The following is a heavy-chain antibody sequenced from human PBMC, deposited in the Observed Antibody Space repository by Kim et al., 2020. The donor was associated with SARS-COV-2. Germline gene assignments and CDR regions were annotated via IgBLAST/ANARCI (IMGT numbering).Heavy chain of an antibody. CDR3: AREAGSGGSCYDY. CDR1: GYTFTGYY. D-gene: IGHD2-15*01. J-gene: IGHJ4*02. Sequence: ASVKVSCKASGYTFTGYYMHWVRQAPGQGLEWMGWINPNSGGTNYAQKFQGRVTRTRDTSISTAYMELSRLRSDDTAVYYCAREAGSGGSCYDYWGQGTLVTVSS. CDR2: INPNSGGT. V-gene: IGHV1-2*02.